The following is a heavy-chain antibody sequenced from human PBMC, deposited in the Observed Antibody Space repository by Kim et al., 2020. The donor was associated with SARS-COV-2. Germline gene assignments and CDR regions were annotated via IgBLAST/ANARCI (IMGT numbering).Heavy chain of an antibody. CDR2: ISWNSGSI. CDR3: AKSGGIGGRLYHFDY. D-gene: IGHD1-26*01. CDR1: GFTFDDYA. V-gene: IGHV3-9*01. J-gene: IGHJ4*02. Sequence: GGSLRLSCAASGFTFDDYAMHWVRQAPGKGLEWVSGISWNSGSIGYADSVKGRFTISRDNAKNSLYLQMNSLRAEDTALYYCAKSGGIGGRLYHFDYWGQGTLVTVSS.